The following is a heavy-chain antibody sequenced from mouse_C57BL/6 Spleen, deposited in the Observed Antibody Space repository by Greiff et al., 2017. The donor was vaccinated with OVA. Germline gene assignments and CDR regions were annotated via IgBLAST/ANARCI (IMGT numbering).Heavy chain of an antibody. Sequence: DVQLQESGPGLVKPSQSLSLTCSVTGYSITSGYYWNWIRQFPGNKLEWMGYISYDGSNNYNPPLKNRISITRDTSKNQFFLKLNSVTTEDTATYYCARAPYYGSSYCYAMDYWGQGTSVTVSS. CDR2: ISYDGSN. D-gene: IGHD1-1*01. V-gene: IGHV3-6*01. CDR1: GYSITSGYY. J-gene: IGHJ4*01. CDR3: ARAPYYGSSYCYAMDY.